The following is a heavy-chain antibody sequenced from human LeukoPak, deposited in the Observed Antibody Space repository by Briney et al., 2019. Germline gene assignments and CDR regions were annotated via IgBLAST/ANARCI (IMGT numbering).Heavy chain of an antibody. CDR1: GYTFTSYG. CDR3: ARAVSYGWEDYYYMDV. J-gene: IGHJ6*03. D-gene: IGHD5-18*01. Sequence: ASVNVSCKASGYTFTSYGISRVRHAPGPGLEGVGWISAYNGNTNYAQKLQGRVTMTTDTSTSTAYMELRSLRSDDTAVYYCARAVSYGWEDYYYMDVWGKGTTVTVSS. CDR2: ISAYNGNT. V-gene: IGHV1-18*01.